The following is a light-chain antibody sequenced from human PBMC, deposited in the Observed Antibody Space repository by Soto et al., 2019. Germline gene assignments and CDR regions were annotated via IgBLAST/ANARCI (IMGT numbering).Light chain of an antibody. J-gene: IGLJ2*01. V-gene: IGLV2-14*01. Sequence: QSALTQPASVSGSPGQSITISCTGASSDVGDYNYVSWYQQHPGKAPKLMIYDVSNRPSGVSNRFSGSKSGNTASLTISGLQAEDEAHYYCSSFTSSNSVIFGGGTKLTVL. CDR3: SSFTSSNSVI. CDR2: DVS. CDR1: SSDVGDYNY.